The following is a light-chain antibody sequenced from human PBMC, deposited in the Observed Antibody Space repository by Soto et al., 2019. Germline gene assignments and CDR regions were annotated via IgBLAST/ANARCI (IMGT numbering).Light chain of an antibody. Sequence: IQMTHSPATLSGSVGYRVTITCRASQTISSWLAWYQQKPGKAPKLLIYKASTLKSGVPSRFSGSGSGTEIPLTISSLQPDDFATYYCQHYNSYSEAFGQGTKVDIK. V-gene: IGKV1-5*03. CDR3: QHYNSYSEA. CDR1: QTISSW. CDR2: KAS. J-gene: IGKJ1*01.